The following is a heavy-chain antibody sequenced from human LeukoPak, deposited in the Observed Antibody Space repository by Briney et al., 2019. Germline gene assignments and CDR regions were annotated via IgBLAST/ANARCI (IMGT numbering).Heavy chain of an antibody. CDR3: AKDREMAPNYYFDY. D-gene: IGHD5-24*01. V-gene: IGHV3-30*18. CDR2: ISYDGSNK. J-gene: IGHJ4*02. Sequence: GGSLRLSCAASGFTFSNYWMSWVSQAPGKGLEWVAVISYDGSNKYYADSVKGRFTISRGNPKNTLYLQMNSLRAEDTAVYYCAKDREMAPNYYFDYWGQGILVTVSS. CDR1: GFTFSNYW.